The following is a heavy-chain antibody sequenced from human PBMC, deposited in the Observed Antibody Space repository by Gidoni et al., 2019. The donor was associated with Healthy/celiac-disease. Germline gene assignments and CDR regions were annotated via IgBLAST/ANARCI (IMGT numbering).Heavy chain of an antibody. CDR3: ARVGTTPSTGEAFDI. CDR2: ISSSSSYI. CDR1: GFTFSSYS. J-gene: IGHJ3*02. Sequence: EVQLVESGGGLVKPGGSLRLSCAASGFTFSSYSMNWVRQAPGKGLEWVSSISSSSSYIYYADSVKGRFTIARDNAKNSLYLQMNSLRAEDTAVYYCARVGTTPSTGEAFDIWGQGTMVTVSS. D-gene: IGHD3-16*01. V-gene: IGHV3-21*01.